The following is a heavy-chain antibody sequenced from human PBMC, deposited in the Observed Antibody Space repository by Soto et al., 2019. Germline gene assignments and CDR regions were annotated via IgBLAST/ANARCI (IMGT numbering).Heavy chain of an antibody. CDR2: ILSKTDAETT. CDR3: TSLYQGISN. D-gene: IGHD1-20*01. V-gene: IGHV3-15*01. CDR1: GFTFSSVW. J-gene: IGHJ4*02. Sequence: VQLVESGGGVVQPGRSLRLSCAASGFTFSSVWMSWVRQTPGKGLEWVGRILSKTDAETTDYAAPVKGRFTISRDDSKNALYLQMNSLKTEDTAVYYCTSLYQGISNWGQGTLVTVSS.